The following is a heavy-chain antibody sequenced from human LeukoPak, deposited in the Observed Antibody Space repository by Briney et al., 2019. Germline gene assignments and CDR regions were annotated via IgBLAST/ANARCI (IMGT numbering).Heavy chain of an antibody. CDR1: GYTFTSHY. V-gene: IGHV1-46*01. J-gene: IGHJ5*02. Sequence: ASVKVSCKASGYTFTSHYMHWVRQAPEQGLEWMGIINPSGGSTSYAQKFQGRVTMTRDMSTSTVYMELSSLRSEDTAVYYCAAGYYYDSSGPNWFDPWGQGILVTVSS. CDR2: INPSGGST. D-gene: IGHD3-22*01. CDR3: AAGYYYDSSGPNWFDP.